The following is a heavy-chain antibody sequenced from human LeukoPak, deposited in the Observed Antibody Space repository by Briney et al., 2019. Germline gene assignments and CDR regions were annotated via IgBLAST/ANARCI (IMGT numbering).Heavy chain of an antibody. D-gene: IGHD3-22*01. CDR3: ARANRKYYYDSSGSLGTFDY. Sequence: SETLSLTCTVSGGSISSYYWSWIRQPPGKGLEWIGYIYYSGSTNYNPSLKSRVTISVDTSKNQFSLKLSSVTAADTAVYYCARANRKYYYDSSGSLGTFDYWGQGTLVTVSS. CDR2: IYYSGST. CDR1: GGSISSYY. V-gene: IGHV4-59*01. J-gene: IGHJ4*02.